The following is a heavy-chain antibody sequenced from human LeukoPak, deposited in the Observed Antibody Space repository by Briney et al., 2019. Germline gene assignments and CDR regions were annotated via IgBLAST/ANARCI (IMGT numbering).Heavy chain of an antibody. J-gene: IGHJ6*02. D-gene: IGHD4-11*01. CDR2: IYTSGST. CDR1: GGSISSFY. CDR3: ARVQTLNYYYGMDV. V-gene: IGHV4-4*07. Sequence: SETLSLTCTVSGGSISSFYWSWIRQPAGKGLEWIGRIYTSGSTNYNPSLKSRVTMSVDTSKNQFSLKLSSVTAADTAVYYCARVQTLNYYYGMDVWGQGTTVTVSS.